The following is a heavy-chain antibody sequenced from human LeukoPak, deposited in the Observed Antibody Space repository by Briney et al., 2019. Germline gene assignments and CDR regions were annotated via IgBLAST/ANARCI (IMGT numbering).Heavy chain of an antibody. J-gene: IGHJ4*02. V-gene: IGHV3-66*01. Sequence: GGSLRLSCAASGFTVSSNYMSWVRQAPGKGLEWVSVIYSGGSTYYADSVRGRFTISRDNAKSSLYLQMNSLRAEDTAVYYCARGGAARPDYWGQGTLVTAFS. CDR1: GFTVSSNY. CDR2: IYSGGST. CDR3: ARGGAARPDY. D-gene: IGHD6-6*01.